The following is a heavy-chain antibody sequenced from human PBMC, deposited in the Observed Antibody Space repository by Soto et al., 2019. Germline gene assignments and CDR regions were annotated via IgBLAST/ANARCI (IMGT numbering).Heavy chain of an antibody. J-gene: IGHJ6*02. D-gene: IGHD1-26*01. CDR3: ARDRVVGATPYYYYGMDV. CDR2: IYYSGST. V-gene: IGHV4-31*03. Sequence: QVQLQESGPGLVKPSQTLSLTCTVSGGSISSGGYYWSWIRQHPGKGLEWIGYIYYSGSTYYNPSLKSRVTISVHTSKNQFSLKLSSVTAADTALYYCARDRVVGATPYYYYGMDVWGQGTTVTVSS. CDR1: GGSISSGGYY.